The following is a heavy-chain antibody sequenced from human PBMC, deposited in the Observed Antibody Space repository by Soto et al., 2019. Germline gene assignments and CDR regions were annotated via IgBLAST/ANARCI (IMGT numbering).Heavy chain of an antibody. CDR2: INPSGGRT. CDR1: GYTFTSYY. V-gene: IGHV1-46*03. CDR3: ARSVAVAATIDY. Sequence: ASVKVSCKASGYTFTSYYMHWVRQAPGQGLEWMGIINPSGGRTTYAQQFQGRVTMTMDTSTSTVYMELNSLTSGDTAIYFCARSVAVAATIDYWGQGTLVTVS. D-gene: IGHD2-15*01. J-gene: IGHJ4*02.